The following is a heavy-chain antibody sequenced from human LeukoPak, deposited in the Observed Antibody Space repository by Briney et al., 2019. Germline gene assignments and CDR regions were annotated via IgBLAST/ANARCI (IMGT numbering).Heavy chain of an antibody. V-gene: IGHV3-21*01. D-gene: IGHD2-21*02. CDR1: GFTFSSYS. J-gene: IGHJ4*02. CDR2: IRSSSSYI. Sequence: PGGSLRLSCAASGFTFSSYSMNWVRQAPGKGLEWVSSIRSSSSYIYYADSVKGRFTISRDNAKNSLYLQMNSLRAEDTAVYYCARVGAYCGGDCYYGQDDYWGQGTLVTVSS. CDR3: ARVGAYCGGDCYYGQDDY.